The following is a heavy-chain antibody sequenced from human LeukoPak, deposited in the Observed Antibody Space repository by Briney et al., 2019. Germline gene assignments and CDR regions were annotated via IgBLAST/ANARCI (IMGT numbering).Heavy chain of an antibody. CDR1: GYTFTDHY. V-gene: IGHV1-2*02. Sequence: GASVKVSCKSSGYTFTDHYIHWVRQAPGQGLEWMGWINPYTGDTTYAQKFQGRLTVTRETSVTTVYVDLNSLGSDDTAVYYCAKDWEFCGGDCFHAMDVWGQGTTV. CDR3: AKDWEFCGGDCFHAMDV. D-gene: IGHD2-21*02. J-gene: IGHJ6*02. CDR2: INPYTGDT.